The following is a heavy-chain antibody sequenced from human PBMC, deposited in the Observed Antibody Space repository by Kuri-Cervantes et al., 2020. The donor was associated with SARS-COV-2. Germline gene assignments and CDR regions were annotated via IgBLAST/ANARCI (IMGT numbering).Heavy chain of an antibody. CDR3: ARALTIFGVVIAYNWFDP. V-gene: IGHV4-38-2*01. Sequence: GSLRLSCAVSGYSISSGYYWGWIRQPPGKGLEWIGSIYHSGSTYYNPSLKSRVTISVDTSKNQFSLKLSSVTAADTAVYYCARALTIFGVVIAYNWFDPWGQGTLVTVSS. CDR1: GYSISSGYY. J-gene: IGHJ5*02. CDR2: IYHSGST. D-gene: IGHD3-3*01.